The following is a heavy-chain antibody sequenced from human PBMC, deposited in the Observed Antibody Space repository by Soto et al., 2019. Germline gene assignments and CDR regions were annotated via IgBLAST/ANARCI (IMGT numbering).Heavy chain of an antibody. D-gene: IGHD6-13*01. CDR3: AATSSVAAAGYFKV. CDR2: ISPLFSTT. V-gene: IGHV1-69*01. CDR1: GDLFNNYA. Sequence: QVQLVQSGAEVKEHGSSVKVSCKATGDLFNNYAFNWVRQAPGQGLEWIGRISPLFSTTNYAQKFQGRVTIGADELTTIFYLEVSNLESEDTSMYYGAATSSVAAAGYFKVWGQGTLVTVSP. J-gene: IGHJ4*02.